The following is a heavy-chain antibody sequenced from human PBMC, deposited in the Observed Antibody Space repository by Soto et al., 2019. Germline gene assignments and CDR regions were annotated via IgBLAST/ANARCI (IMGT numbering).Heavy chain of an antibody. Sequence: TLSLTCTVSDGSVSSGSYYWTWIRQPLGKGLEWIGYIYSSGSTLYNPSLKSRVIISVDTSMNQFSLKLSSVTAADTAVYYCARDSLALFDSWGQGTLVTVSS. CDR1: DGSVSSGSYY. CDR3: ARDSLALFDS. V-gene: IGHV4-61*01. J-gene: IGHJ4*02. CDR2: IYSSGST. D-gene: IGHD5-12*01.